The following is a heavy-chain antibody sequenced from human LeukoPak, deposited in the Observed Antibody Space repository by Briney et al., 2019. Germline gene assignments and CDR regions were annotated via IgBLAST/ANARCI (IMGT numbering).Heavy chain of an antibody. V-gene: IGHV3-33*08. D-gene: IGHD2-15*01. CDR2: IWYDGSNK. CDR3: AYTPFDI. Sequence: GGSLRLSCAASGFTFSQKPMHWVRQAPGKGLEWVAVIWYDGSNKYYADSVKGRFTISRDNSKNTLYLQMNSLRAEDTAVYYCAYTPFDIWGQGTMVTVSS. CDR1: GFTFSQKP. J-gene: IGHJ3*02.